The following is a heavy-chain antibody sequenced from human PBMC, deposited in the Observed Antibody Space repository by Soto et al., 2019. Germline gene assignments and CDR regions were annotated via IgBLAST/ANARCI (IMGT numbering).Heavy chain of an antibody. Sequence: SETLSLTCAVYGGSLSGYYWSWIRQPPGKGLEWIGEINHSGSTNYNPSLKSRVTTSVDTSKNQFSLKLSSVTAADTAVYYCARGGKLLPDYWGQGTLVTVSS. D-gene: IGHD3-10*01. J-gene: IGHJ4*02. CDR1: GGSLSGYY. CDR2: INHSGST. V-gene: IGHV4-34*01. CDR3: ARGGKLLPDY.